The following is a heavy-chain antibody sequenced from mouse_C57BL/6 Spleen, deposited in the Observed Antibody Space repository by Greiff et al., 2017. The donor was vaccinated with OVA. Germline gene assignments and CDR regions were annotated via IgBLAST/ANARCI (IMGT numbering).Heavy chain of an antibody. V-gene: IGHV1-82*01. Sequence: VQLVESGPELVKPGASVKISCKASGYAFSSSWMNWVKQRPGKGLEWIGRIYPGDGDTNYNGKFKGKATLTADKSSSTAYMQLSSLTSEDSAVYFCARAITTTRYFDYWGKGTTLTVSS. D-gene: IGHD2-4*01. CDR1: GYAFSSSW. J-gene: IGHJ2*01. CDR2: IYPGDGDT. CDR3: ARAITTTRYFDY.